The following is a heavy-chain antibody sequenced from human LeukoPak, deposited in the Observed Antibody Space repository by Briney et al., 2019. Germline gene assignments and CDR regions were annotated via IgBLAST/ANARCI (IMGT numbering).Heavy chain of an antibody. CDR2: INPNSGGT. CDR1: GYTFTGYY. CDR3: ARSYHGSGNYYKLGY. Sequence: ASVKVSCKASGYTFTGYYMHWVRQAPGQGLEWMGWINPNSGGTNYAQKFQGRVTMTRDTSTSTAYMELSGLRSDDTAVYYCARSYHGSGNYYKLGYWGQGTLVTVSS. J-gene: IGHJ4*02. D-gene: IGHD3-10*01. V-gene: IGHV1-2*02.